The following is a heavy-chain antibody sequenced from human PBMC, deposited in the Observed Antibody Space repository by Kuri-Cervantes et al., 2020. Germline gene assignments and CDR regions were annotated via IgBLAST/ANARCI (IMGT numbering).Heavy chain of an antibody. V-gene: IGHV4-31*03. CDR3: ARDSSPWYYGSGSLNWFDP. CDR1: GGSISGYY. Sequence: LRLSCSVSGGSISGYYWSWIRQHPGKGLEWIGYIYYSGSTYYNPSLKSRVTISVDTSKNQFSLKLSSVTAADTAVYYCARDSSPWYYGSGSLNWFDPWGQGTLVTVSS. J-gene: IGHJ5*02. D-gene: IGHD3-10*01. CDR2: IYYSGST.